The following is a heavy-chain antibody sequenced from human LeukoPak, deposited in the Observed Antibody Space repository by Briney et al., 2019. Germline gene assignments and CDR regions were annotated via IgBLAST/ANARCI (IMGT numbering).Heavy chain of an antibody. V-gene: IGHV1-46*01. J-gene: IGHJ4*02. Sequence: ASVKVSCKASGYTFTSFYMHWVRQAPGQGLEWMGIINPSGGSTSYAQKFQGRVTMTRDTSTSTVYMELSSLRSEDTAVYYCARDPGLAISSSWSGGFDYWGQGTLVTVSS. CDR3: ARDPGLAISSSWSGGFDY. CDR2: INPSGGST. CDR1: GYTFTSFY. D-gene: IGHD6-13*01.